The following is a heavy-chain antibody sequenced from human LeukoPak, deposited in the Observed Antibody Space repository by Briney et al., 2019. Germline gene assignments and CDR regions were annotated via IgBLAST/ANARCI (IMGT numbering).Heavy chain of an antibody. CDR3: AKDGAAAGQRYYYYGMDV. V-gene: IGHV3-53*05. D-gene: IGHD6-13*01. J-gene: IGHJ6*02. Sequence: GGSLRLSCAASGFTVSSNYMTWVRQAPGKGLEWVSVIYGGSTTYYADSVKGRFTISRDNSKNTLYLQMNSLRAEDTAVYYCAKDGAAAGQRYYYYGMDVWGQGTTVTISS. CDR1: GFTVSSNY. CDR2: IYGGSTT.